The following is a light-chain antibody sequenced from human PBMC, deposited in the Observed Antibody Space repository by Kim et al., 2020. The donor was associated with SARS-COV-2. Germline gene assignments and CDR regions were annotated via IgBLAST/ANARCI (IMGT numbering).Light chain of an antibody. CDR3: QQYNSDLAT. Sequence: ASIGDRVTITCRASQSIRSWLAWYQQKPGKAPKLLIYKASNLESGVPSRFSGSGSGTEFTLTISSLQPDYSATYYCQQYNSDLATFGQGTKVDIK. J-gene: IGKJ1*01. V-gene: IGKV1-5*03. CDR1: QSIRSW. CDR2: KAS.